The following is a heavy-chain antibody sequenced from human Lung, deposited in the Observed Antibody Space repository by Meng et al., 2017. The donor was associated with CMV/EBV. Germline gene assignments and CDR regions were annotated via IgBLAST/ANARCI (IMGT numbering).Heavy chain of an antibody. D-gene: IGHD4-17*01. V-gene: IGHV4-61*01. CDR3: ARSPTGDYARDV. CDR2: IYYSGST. CDR1: GGSVRSSIYY. Sequence: GSLRLSCTASGGSVRSSIYYWSWIRQSPGKGLEWIGYIYYSGSTDYNTSLKSRVTMSIDTSKNQISLKLSSVTAADTAVYYCARSPTGDYARDVWGQGTTVTVSS. J-gene: IGHJ6*02.